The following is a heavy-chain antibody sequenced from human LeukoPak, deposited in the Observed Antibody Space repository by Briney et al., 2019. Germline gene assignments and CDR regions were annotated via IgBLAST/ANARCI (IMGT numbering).Heavy chain of an antibody. CDR3: ARPRVPDS. V-gene: IGHV3-7*01. J-gene: IGHJ4*02. Sequence: GGSLRLSCAASGFTFSSSWMSWVRQAAGKVLEWVANISPDGSETNYVDSVKGRFTIYRDNAKNSLYLQMNSLRAEDTAVYYCARPRVPDSWGQGTLVTVSS. CDR2: ISPDGSET. CDR1: GFTFSSSW.